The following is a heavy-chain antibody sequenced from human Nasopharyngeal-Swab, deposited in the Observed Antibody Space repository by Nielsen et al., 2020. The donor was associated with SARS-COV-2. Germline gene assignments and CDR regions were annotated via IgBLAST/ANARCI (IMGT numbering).Heavy chain of an antibody. CDR1: GFTFTSSA. J-gene: IGHJ4*02. V-gene: IGHV1-58*02. D-gene: IGHD3-10*01. Sequence: SVKVSCKASGFTFTSSAIQWVRQAPGQRLEWIGWIVVGIGNTNYAQKFQERVTITRDMSTSTAYMELSSLRSEDTAVYYCAAGHVWSFDYWGQGTMVTVSS. CDR2: IVVGIGNT. CDR3: AAGHVWSFDY.